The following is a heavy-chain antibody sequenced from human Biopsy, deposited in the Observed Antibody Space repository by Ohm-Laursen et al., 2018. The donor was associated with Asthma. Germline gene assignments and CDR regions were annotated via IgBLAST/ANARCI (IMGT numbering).Heavy chain of an antibody. D-gene: IGHD3-3*01. J-gene: IGHJ4*02. Sequence: GSLRLSCTASGITFSTYGMHWVRQAPGKGLEWVSFIWYDGRKKTYADSVKGRFTISRDNAKSTLYLQMNRLRTDDTAVYYCAKRRGYSDLTDFDHWGQGTLVTVSS. V-gene: IGHV3-30*02. CDR1: GITFSTYG. CDR2: IWYDGRKK. CDR3: AKRRGYSDLTDFDH.